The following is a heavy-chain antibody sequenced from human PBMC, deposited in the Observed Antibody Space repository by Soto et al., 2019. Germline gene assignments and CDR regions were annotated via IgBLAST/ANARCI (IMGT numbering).Heavy chain of an antibody. V-gene: IGHV4-4*02. D-gene: IGHD2-2*02. J-gene: IGHJ4*02. CDR2: IYHSGST. Sequence: SETLSLTCAVSGGSISSSNWWSWVRQPPGKGLEWIGEIYHSGSTNYNPSLKSRVTISIDRSKNQFSLNLNSVTAADTAVYYCARGGDTDSSYFDYRAQGTPVTISS. CDR3: ARGGDTDSSYFDY. CDR1: GGSISSSNW.